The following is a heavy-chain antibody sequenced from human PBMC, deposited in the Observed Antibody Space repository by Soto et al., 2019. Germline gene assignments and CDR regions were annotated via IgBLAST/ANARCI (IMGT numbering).Heavy chain of an antibody. D-gene: IGHD4-17*01. Sequence: PGESLKISCAASGFTFSSYGMHWVRQAPGKGLEWVAVIWYDGSNKYYADSVKGRFTISRDNSKNTLYLQMNSLRAEDTAVYYCARDTGYGGNPKDYWGQGTLVTVSS. CDR3: ARDTGYGGNPKDY. CDR1: GFTFSSYG. V-gene: IGHV3-33*08. CDR2: IWYDGSNK. J-gene: IGHJ4*02.